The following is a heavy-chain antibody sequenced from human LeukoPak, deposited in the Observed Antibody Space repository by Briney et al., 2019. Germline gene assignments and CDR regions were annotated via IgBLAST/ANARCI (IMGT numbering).Heavy chain of an antibody. CDR2: IIPILGTA. D-gene: IGHD4-23*01. V-gene: IGHV1-69*04. Sequence: SVKVSCKASGYTFTSYAISWVRQAPGQGLEWMGRIIPILGTANYAQKFQGRVTITADKSTSTAYMELSSLRSEDTAVYYCARGVDGGNSDWFDPWGQGTLVTVSS. CDR1: GYTFTSYA. J-gene: IGHJ5*02. CDR3: ARGVDGGNSDWFDP.